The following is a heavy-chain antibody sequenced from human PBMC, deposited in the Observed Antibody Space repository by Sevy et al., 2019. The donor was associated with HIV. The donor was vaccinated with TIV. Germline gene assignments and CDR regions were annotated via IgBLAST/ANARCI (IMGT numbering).Heavy chain of an antibody. CDR1: GFTFNQAW. CDR2: IKSKIYGGTT. J-gene: IGHJ4*02. CDR3: TDIGQVPFDH. V-gene: IGHV3-15*07. Sequence: GGSLRLSCGASGFTFNQAWMDWVRQAPGKGLEWVGRIKSKIYGGTTDYAAPVKGRFTISKDDSESTLYLQMNGLKTEDTAVNYCTDIGQVPFDHWGQGALVTVSS. D-gene: IGHD3-10*01.